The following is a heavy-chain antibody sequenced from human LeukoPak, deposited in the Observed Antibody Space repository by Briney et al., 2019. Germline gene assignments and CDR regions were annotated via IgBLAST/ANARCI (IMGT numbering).Heavy chain of an antibody. CDR1: GFTFSSSA. J-gene: IGHJ4*02. CDR2: IDYDSSHI. V-gene: IGHV3-21*04. D-gene: IGHD3-16*01. Sequence: GGSLRISCAGSGFTFSSSAMNWVRQVPGKGLHGVSSIDYDSSHIYYAASVRGRFSISRDNARDSVYLQMDSLRADDTAVYYCARDPERYLRMGHYDYWGQGTLVIVSS. CDR3: ARDPERYLRMGHYDY.